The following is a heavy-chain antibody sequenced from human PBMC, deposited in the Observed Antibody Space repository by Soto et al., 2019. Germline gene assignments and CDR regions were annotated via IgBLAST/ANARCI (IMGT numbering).Heavy chain of an antibody. V-gene: IGHV3-23*01. D-gene: IGHD2-2*01. CDR1: GFTFSSYA. CDR3: AKELCSSPSCYDMDV. J-gene: IGHJ6*02. CDR2: ISGSGDSP. Sequence: EVQLLESGGGLVQPGGSLRLSCEASGFTFSSYAMRWVRQAPGKGLEYVSSISGSGDSPYYADSVKGRFTISRDNSNTTLYLQMNSLRAEDTAVYYCAKELCSSPSCYDMDVWGQGTTVTVSS.